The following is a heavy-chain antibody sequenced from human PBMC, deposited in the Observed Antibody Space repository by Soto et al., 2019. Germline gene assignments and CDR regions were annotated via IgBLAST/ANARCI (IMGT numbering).Heavy chain of an antibody. CDR1: GGSISSGDYY. J-gene: IGHJ4*02. Sequence: SETLSLTCTVSGGSISSGDYYWSWIREPPGKGLEWIRYIYYSGSTFYNPTLKSRVTISVDTSKSQFSLKLSSVTAADTAVYYCARAFYDSSGYFDYWGQGTLVTVSS. V-gene: IGHV4-30-4*01. CDR3: ARAFYDSSGYFDY. D-gene: IGHD3-22*01. CDR2: IYYSGST.